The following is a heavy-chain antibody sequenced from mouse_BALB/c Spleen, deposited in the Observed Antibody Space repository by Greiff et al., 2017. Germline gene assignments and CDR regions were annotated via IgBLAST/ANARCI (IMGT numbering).Heavy chain of an antibody. Sequence: VQLQQPGPELVKPGASVKISCKASGYTFTDYNMHWVKQSHGKSLEWIGYIYPYNGGTGYNQKFKSKATLTVDNASSTAYMELRSLTSEDSAVYYCARYDGYYWYFDVWGAGTTVTVSA. D-gene: IGHD2-3*01. CDR3: ARYDGYYWYFDV. V-gene: IGHV1S29*02. CDR1: GYTFTDYN. J-gene: IGHJ1*01. CDR2: IYPYNGGT.